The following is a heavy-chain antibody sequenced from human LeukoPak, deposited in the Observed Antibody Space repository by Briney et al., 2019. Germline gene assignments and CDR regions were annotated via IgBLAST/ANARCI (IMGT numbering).Heavy chain of an antibody. D-gene: IGHD5-12*01. J-gene: IGHJ4*02. CDR3: ARGGGYSGYDRGGDY. CDR2: INHSGGT. V-gene: IGHV4-34*01. CDR1: GGSFSGYY. Sequence: PSETLSLTCAVYGGSFSGYYWSWIRQPPGKGLEWIGEINHSGGTNYNPSLKSRVTISVDTSKNQFSLKLSSVTAADTAVYYCARGGGYSGYDRGGDYWGQGTLVTVSS.